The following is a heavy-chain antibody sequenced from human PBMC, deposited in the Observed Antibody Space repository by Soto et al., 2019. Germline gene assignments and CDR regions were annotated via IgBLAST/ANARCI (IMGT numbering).Heavy chain of an antibody. Sequence: SETLSLTCTVSGGSISSYYGSWIRQPPGKGLEWIGYIYYSGSTNYNPSLKSRVTISVDTSKNQFSLKLSSVTAADTAVYYCARDQVTFFGGVPPGCFDPWGQGTLVTVSS. CDR3: ARDQVTFFGGVPPGCFDP. J-gene: IGHJ5*02. CDR1: GGSISSYY. D-gene: IGHD3-3*01. V-gene: IGHV4-59*01. CDR2: IYYSGST.